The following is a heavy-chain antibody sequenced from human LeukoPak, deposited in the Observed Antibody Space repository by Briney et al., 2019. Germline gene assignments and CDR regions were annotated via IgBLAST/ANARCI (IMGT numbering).Heavy chain of an antibody. CDR2: FDPEDGET. V-gene: IGHV1-24*01. CDR1: GYTLTKLS. J-gene: IGHJ4*02. Sequence: GASVKVSCKVSGYTLTKLSMHWVRQAPGKGLEWMGGFDPEDGETIYAQKFQSRVTMTEDTSTDTAYMELSSLRSEDTAVYYCATDLPPSTVVAATLLFYWGQGTLVTVSS. CDR3: ATDLPPSTVVAATLLFY. D-gene: IGHD2-15*01.